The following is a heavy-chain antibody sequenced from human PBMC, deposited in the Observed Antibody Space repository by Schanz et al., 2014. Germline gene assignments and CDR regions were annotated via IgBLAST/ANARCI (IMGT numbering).Heavy chain of an antibody. J-gene: IGHJ4*02. D-gene: IGHD1-26*01. CDR3: ARDNGRIPAANSFDY. CDR1: GYDFHIYA. Sequence: QILLVQPGPEVKKPGASVTVFCKASGYDFHIYAYSWVRQAPGQGPEWIGWISGYTGDTKYAQKFQHRVNMTTDRTTSTVYMELRSLRFDDTAVYFCARDNGRIPAANSFDYWGQGTRVTVSS. CDR2: ISGYTGDT. V-gene: IGHV1-18*01.